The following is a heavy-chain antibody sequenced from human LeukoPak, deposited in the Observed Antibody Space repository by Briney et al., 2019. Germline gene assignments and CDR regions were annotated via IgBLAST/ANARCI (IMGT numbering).Heavy chain of an antibody. D-gene: IGHD4-11*01. J-gene: IGHJ4*02. Sequence: GASVKVSCKASGYTFTSYGISWVRQAPGQGLEWMGWISAYNGNTNYAQKLQGRVTMTTDTSTSTAYMELRSLRSDDTAVYYCARDKPYSDYYFWFDYWGQGTLVTVSS. V-gene: IGHV1-18*04. CDR1: GYTFTSYG. CDR2: ISAYNGNT. CDR3: ARDKPYSDYYFWFDY.